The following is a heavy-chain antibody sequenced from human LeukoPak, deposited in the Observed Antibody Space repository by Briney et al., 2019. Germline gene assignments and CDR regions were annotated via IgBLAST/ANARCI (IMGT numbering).Heavy chain of an antibody. CDR2: ISSSSSYI. CDR3: ARERLAAGTPFEDY. D-gene: IGHD6-13*01. V-gene: IGHV3-21*01. Sequence: GGSLRLSCAASGFTFSSYSMNWVRQAPGKGLEWVSSISSSSSYIYYADSVKGRFTISRDNAKNSLYLQMNSLRAEDTAVYYCARERLAAGTPFEDYWGQGTLVTVSS. J-gene: IGHJ4*02. CDR1: GFTFSSYS.